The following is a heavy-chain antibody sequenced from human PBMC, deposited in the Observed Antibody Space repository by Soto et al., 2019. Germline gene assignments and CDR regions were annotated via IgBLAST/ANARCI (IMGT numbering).Heavy chain of an antibody. Sequence: ASETLSLTCTVSGGSISSYYWSWIRQPPGKGLEWIGYIYYSGSTNYNPSLKSRVTISVDTSKNQFSLKLSSVTAADTAVYYCARVCGGDCHYAMDDWGQGTTVTLSS. D-gene: IGHD2-21*02. V-gene: IGHV4-59*01. CDR3: ARVCGGDCHYAMDD. CDR1: GGSISSYY. CDR2: IYYSGST. J-gene: IGHJ6*02.